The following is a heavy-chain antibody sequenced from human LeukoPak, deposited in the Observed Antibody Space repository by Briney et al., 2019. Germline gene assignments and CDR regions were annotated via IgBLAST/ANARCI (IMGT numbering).Heavy chain of an antibody. CDR1: GGSISSYY. J-gene: IGHJ4*02. V-gene: IGHV4-59*01. CDR2: IYYSGST. D-gene: IGHD3-22*01. Sequence: SETLSLTCTVSGGSISSYYWSWIRQPPGKGLEWIGYIYYSGSTNYNPSLKSRVTISADTSKNQFSLKLSSVTAADTAVYYCARDDSSGSYDYWGQGTLVTVSS. CDR3: ARDDSSGSYDY.